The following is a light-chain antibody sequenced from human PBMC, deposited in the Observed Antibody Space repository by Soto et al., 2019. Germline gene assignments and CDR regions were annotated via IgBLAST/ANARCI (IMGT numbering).Light chain of an antibody. V-gene: IGKV1-5*01. CDR1: QSISSW. CDR3: QQYNSYSLT. Sequence: DIQMTQSPSTLSASVGDRVTITCRASQSISSWLAWYQQKPGKAPKLLFYDASSFESGVPSRFSGSGSGTEFTLTISSLQPDDFATYYCQQYNSYSLTFGQGTKVEIK. CDR2: DAS. J-gene: IGKJ1*01.